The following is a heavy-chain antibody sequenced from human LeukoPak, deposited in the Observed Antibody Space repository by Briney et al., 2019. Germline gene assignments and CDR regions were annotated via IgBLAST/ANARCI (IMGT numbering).Heavy chain of an antibody. CDR1: GFTFNSYS. J-gene: IGHJ5*02. CDR3: ARDAQRLFVPAINWFDP. CDR2: IRSSSSYI. V-gene: IGHV3-21*01. Sequence: PGGSLRHSCAASGFTFNSYSMNWVRQAPGKGLEWVSSIRSSSSYIYYADSVKGRFTISRDNAKNSLYLQMNSLRAEDTAVYYCARDAQRLFVPAINWFDPWGQGTLVIVSS. D-gene: IGHD2-2*01.